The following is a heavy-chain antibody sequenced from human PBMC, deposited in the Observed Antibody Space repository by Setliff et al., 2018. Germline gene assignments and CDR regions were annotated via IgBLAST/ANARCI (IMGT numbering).Heavy chain of an antibody. CDR1: GGSISSSNW. Sequence: SETLSLTCTVSGGSISSSNWWTWVRQPPGKGLEWIGTIYDSGKTYYNPSLRSRVTMSLDASKNRFSLNLTSVTAADTAVYFCATSGFCSSGSCYSFDDWGQGALVTVSS. CDR2: IYDSGKT. D-gene: IGHD2-15*01. J-gene: IGHJ4*02. V-gene: IGHV4-4*02. CDR3: ATSGFCSSGSCYSFDD.